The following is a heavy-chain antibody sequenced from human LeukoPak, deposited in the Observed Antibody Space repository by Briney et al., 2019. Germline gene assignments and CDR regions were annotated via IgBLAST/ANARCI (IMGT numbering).Heavy chain of an antibody. CDR3: ATDLAVAGYYYYYGMDV. Sequence: ASVKVSCKVSGYTLTELSMHWVRQAPGKGLEWMGGSDPEDGETIYAQKFQGRVTMTEDTSTDTAYMELSSLRSEDTAVYYCATDLAVAGYYYYYGMDVWGQGTTVTVSS. D-gene: IGHD6-19*01. J-gene: IGHJ6*02. CDR2: SDPEDGET. V-gene: IGHV1-24*01. CDR1: GYTLTELS.